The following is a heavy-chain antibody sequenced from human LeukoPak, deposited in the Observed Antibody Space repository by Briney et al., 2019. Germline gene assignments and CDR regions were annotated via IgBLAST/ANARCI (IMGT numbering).Heavy chain of an antibody. CDR3: ARGVLSSSSSVSYYYYYMDV. CDR2: INPNSGGT. D-gene: IGHD6-6*01. CDR1: GYTFTSYG. Sequence: ASVKVSCKASGYTFTSYGISWVRQAPGQGLEWMGWINPNSGGTNYAQKFQGRVTMTRDTSISTAYMELSRLRSDDTAVYYCARGVLSSSSSVSYYYYYMDVWGKGTTVTVSS. V-gene: IGHV1-2*02. J-gene: IGHJ6*03.